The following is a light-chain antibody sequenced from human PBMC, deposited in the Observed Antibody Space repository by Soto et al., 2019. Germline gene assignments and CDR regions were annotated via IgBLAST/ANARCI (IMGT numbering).Light chain of an antibody. CDR2: DVS. Sequence: CALTQPASVSGSPGQSITISCTGTSSDVGGYNYVSWYQQHPGKAPKLMIYDVSKRPSGVSNRFSGSKSGNTASLTIPGLQAEDEADYYCSSYISSSTLNVFGTGTKVT. J-gene: IGLJ1*01. CDR1: SSDVGGYNY. CDR3: SSYISSSTLNV. V-gene: IGLV2-14*01.